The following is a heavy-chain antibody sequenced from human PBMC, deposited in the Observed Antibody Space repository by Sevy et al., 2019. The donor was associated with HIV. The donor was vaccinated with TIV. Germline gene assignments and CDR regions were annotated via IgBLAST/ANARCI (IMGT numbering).Heavy chain of an antibody. CDR2: IRFDATIK. Sequence: GGSLRLSCAASGFTFSNYGMHWVRQAPGKGLEWVAFIRFDATIKYYRDSVKGRLTISRDNPKSTLYLQMNSLRAEDTAVYFCAKVLRIVEIPAAIDYYYGMDVWGQGTTVTVSS. CDR1: GFTFSNYG. D-gene: IGHD2-2*01. V-gene: IGHV3-30*02. CDR3: AKVLRIVEIPAAIDYYYGMDV. J-gene: IGHJ6*02.